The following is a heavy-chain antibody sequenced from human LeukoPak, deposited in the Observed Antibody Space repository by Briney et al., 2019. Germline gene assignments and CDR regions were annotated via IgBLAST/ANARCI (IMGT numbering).Heavy chain of an antibody. V-gene: IGHV3-30*18. D-gene: IGHD1-26*01. CDR3: AKDSGNSGSYPLDY. Sequence: GRSLRLSCAASGFSFSSYGMHWVRQAPGKGLEWVAVISYDGSNKYYADSVKGRFTISRDNSKNTLYLQMNSLRAEDTAVYYCAKDSGNSGSYPLDYWGQGTLVTVSS. CDR2: ISYDGSNK. J-gene: IGHJ4*02. CDR1: GFSFSSYG.